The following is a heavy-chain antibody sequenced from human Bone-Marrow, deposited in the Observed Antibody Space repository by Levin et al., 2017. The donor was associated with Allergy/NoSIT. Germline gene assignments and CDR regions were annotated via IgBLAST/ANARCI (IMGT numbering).Heavy chain of an antibody. V-gene: IGHV3-30-3*01. D-gene: IGHD5-12*01. CDR2: ISYDGSNK. Sequence: GGSLRLSCAASGFTFSSYAMHWVRQAPGKGLEWVAVISYDGSNKYYADSVKGRFTISRDNSKNTLYLQMNSLRAEDTAVYYCARAPIVATMDYYFDHWGQGTLVTVSS. CDR3: ARAPIVATMDYYFDH. CDR1: GFTFSSYA. J-gene: IGHJ4*02.